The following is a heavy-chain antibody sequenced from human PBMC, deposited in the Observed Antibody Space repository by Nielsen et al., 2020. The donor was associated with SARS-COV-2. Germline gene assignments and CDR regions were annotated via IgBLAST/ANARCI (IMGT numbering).Heavy chain of an antibody. V-gene: IGHV3-9*01. Sequence: SLKISCAASGFTFDDYAMHWVRQAPGKGLEWVSGISWNSGSIGYADSVKGRFTISRDNAKNSLYLQMNSLRAEDTAVYYCARGSWGQWLEADYFDYWGQGTLVTVSS. CDR1: GFTFDDYA. D-gene: IGHD6-19*01. CDR2: ISWNSGSI. CDR3: ARGSWGQWLEADYFDY. J-gene: IGHJ4*02.